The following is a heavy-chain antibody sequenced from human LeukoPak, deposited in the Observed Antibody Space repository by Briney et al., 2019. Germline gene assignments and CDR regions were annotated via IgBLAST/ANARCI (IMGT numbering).Heavy chain of an antibody. D-gene: IGHD6-6*01. CDR2: ISYDGNNK. J-gene: IGHJ4*02. V-gene: IGHV3-30-3*01. Sequence: GGSLRLSCVASGFSFSDSGVHWVRQAPGKGLEWVALISYDGNNKYYADSVKGRFTISRDNSKNTVYVQMNSLRAEDTAVYYCAKDFFASTAARPHYWGQGTLLTVSS. CDR1: GFSFSDSG. CDR3: AKDFFASTAARPHY.